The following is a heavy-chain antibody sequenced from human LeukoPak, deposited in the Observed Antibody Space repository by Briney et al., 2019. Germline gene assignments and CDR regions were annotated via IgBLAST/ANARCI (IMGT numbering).Heavy chain of an antibody. CDR1: GFTFSSDG. D-gene: IGHD5-12*01. Sequence: GGSLRVSCAASGFTFSSDGMHWVRQAPGKGLEWVAVISYDGSNKYYADSVKGRFTISRDNSKNTLYLQMNSLGAEDTAVYYCAKDLSMVATRYYFDYGGQGTLVTVSS. V-gene: IGHV3-30*18. CDR2: ISYDGSNK. J-gene: IGHJ4*02. CDR3: AKDLSMVATRYYFDY.